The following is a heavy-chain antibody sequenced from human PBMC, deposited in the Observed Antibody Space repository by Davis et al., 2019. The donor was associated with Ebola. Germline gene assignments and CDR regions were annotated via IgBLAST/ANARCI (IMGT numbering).Heavy chain of an antibody. CDR3: ARGLRVVQGILDY. D-gene: IGHD3-10*01. J-gene: IGHJ4*02. Sequence: SVKVSCKASGYTFTTYGISWVRQAPGQGLEWMGRIIPILGIANYAQKFQGRVTITADKSTSTAYMELSSLRSEDTAVYYCARGLRVVQGILDYWGQGTLVTVSS. CDR1: GYTFTTYG. V-gene: IGHV1-69*04. CDR2: IIPILGIA.